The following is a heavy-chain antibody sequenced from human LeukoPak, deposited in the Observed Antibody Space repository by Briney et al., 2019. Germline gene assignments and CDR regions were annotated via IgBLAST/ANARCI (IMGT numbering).Heavy chain of an antibody. CDR2: IYTSGST. CDR1: GGSISSGSYY. V-gene: IGHV4-61*02. CDR3: ARSNSDILTGDHYYYYYYYMDV. Sequence: SETLSLTCTVSGGSISSGSYYWSWIRQPAGKGLEWIGRIYTSGSTSDNPSLKSRVTISVDTSKNQFSLKLSSVTAADTAVYYCARSNSDILTGDHYYYYYYYMDVWGKGTTVTISS. J-gene: IGHJ6*03. D-gene: IGHD3-9*01.